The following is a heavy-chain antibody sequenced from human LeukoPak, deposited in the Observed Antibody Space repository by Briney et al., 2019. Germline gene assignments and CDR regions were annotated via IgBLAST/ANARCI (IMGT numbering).Heavy chain of an antibody. CDR1: GFTFSSYA. V-gene: IGHV3-23*01. D-gene: IGHD3-22*01. Sequence: GGSLRLSCAASGFTFSSYAMSWVRQAPGKGLEWVSAISGSGGSTYYADSVKGRFTISRDNSKNTLYLQMNSLRAEDTAVYYCAKDVDSSGYYQSPFDYWGQGTLVTVSS. CDR3: AKDVDSSGYYQSPFDY. CDR2: ISGSGGST. J-gene: IGHJ4*02.